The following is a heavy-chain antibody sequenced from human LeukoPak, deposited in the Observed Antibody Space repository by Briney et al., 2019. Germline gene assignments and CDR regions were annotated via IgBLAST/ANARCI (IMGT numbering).Heavy chain of an antibody. V-gene: IGHV5-51*01. Sequence: GESLKISFKGSGYRFTSYWIGWVRQMPGKGLEWMGIIYPGDSDTRYSPSFQGQVTISADKSISTAYLQWSSLKASDTAMYYCASQRHSYSRSSWAAGNYFDYWGQGTLVTVSS. CDR1: GYRFTSYW. J-gene: IGHJ4*02. D-gene: IGHD6-6*01. CDR2: IYPGDSDT. CDR3: ASQRHSYSRSSWAAGNYFDY.